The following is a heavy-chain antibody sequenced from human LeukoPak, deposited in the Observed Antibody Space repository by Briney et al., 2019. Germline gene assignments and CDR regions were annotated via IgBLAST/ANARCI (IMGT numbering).Heavy chain of an antibody. V-gene: IGHV4-59*01. CDR3: ARDKHLGFSSGTKYYPYYFDS. Sequence: SETLSLTCTVSAGSITASYWTWVRQPPGKGLEYIGYISNSGSTNYNPSLKSRATISVDTAKNHLSVNLPSVTDADTAVYYCARDKHLGFSSGTKYYPYYFDSWGQGIQVTVSS. CDR1: AGSITASY. CDR2: ISNSGST. J-gene: IGHJ4*02. D-gene: IGHD2-2*03.